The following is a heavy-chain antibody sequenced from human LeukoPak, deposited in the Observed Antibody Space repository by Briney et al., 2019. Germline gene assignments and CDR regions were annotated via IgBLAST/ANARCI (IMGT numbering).Heavy chain of an antibody. Sequence: GGSLRLSCAASGFTFSSYGMSWVRQAPGKGLEWVSAISGSGGSTYYADSVKGRFTISRDNSKNTLYLQMNSLRAEDTAVYYCAKDRNSYGSGSYIDYWGQGTLVTVSS. V-gene: IGHV3-23*01. J-gene: IGHJ4*02. CDR1: GFTFSSYG. CDR3: AKDRNSYGSGSYIDY. D-gene: IGHD3-10*01. CDR2: ISGSGGST.